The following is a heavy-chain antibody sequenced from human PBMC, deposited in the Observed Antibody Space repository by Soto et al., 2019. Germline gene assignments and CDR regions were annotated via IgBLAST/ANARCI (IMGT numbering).Heavy chain of an antibody. V-gene: IGHV4-34*01. D-gene: IGHD5-18*01. Sequence: SETLSLTCAGYGGSFSGYYWSWIRQPPGKGLEWIGEINHSGSTNYNPSLKSRVTISVDTSKNQFSLKLSSVTAADTAVYYCARAWIQDYYYYGMDVWGQGTTVT. J-gene: IGHJ6*02. CDR2: INHSGST. CDR3: ARAWIQDYYYYGMDV. CDR1: GGSFSGYY.